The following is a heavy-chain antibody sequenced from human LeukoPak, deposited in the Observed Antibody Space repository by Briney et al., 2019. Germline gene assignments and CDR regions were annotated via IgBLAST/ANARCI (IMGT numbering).Heavy chain of an antibody. V-gene: IGHV5-51*01. Sequence: GESLKISCKGSGYSFTSYWIGWVRQMPGKSLEWMVIIYPGDSDTRYSPSFQGQVTISADTSISTAYLQWSSLKASDTAMYYCARLPDSSGYYSSYYFDYWGQGTLVTVSS. J-gene: IGHJ4*02. CDR3: ARLPDSSGYYSSYYFDY. CDR1: GYSFTSYW. CDR2: IYPGDSDT. D-gene: IGHD3-22*01.